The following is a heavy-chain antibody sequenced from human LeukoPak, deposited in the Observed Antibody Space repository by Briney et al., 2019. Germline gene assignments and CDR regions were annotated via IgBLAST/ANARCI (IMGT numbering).Heavy chain of an antibody. J-gene: IGHJ6*03. CDR3: ARYGPKYYFYYMDV. CDR1: GYTFTSYG. V-gene: IGHV1-18*01. CDR2: ISVHDGNT. Sequence: ASVKVSCKASGYTFTSYGISWVRQAPGQGLEWMGWISVHDGNTKYAQKLQGRVSMTTDISTSTIYMELRSLKYGDTAVYYCARYGPKYYFYYMDVWGNGTVVTVSS. D-gene: IGHD2/OR15-2a*01.